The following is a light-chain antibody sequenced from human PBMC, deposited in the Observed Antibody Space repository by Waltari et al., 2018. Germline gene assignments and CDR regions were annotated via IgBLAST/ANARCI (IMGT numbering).Light chain of an antibody. CDR1: QSVLYSSNSKNY. J-gene: IGKJ2*03. CDR2: WAS. V-gene: IGKV4-1*01. CDR3: QQYYDTPYS. Sequence: DIVMTQSPDSLAVSLGERATIHCQSRQSVLYSSNSKNYLAWYQQKPGQPPKLLIYWASTRESGVPDRFSGSGSGTDFTLAISSLQAEDVAVYYCQQYYDTPYSFGQGTKLEIK.